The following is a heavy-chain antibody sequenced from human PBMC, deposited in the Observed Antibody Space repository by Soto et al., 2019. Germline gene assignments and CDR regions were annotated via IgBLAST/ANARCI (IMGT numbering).Heavy chain of an antibody. CDR3: ADSALLTVSEYFQH. Sequence: SQTLSLTCAISGDSVSSNSAAWNWIRQSPSRGLEWLGRTYYRSKWYNDYAVSVKSRITINPDTSKNQFSLQLNSVTPEDPAVYCCADSALLTVSEYFQHWGQGTLVAVSS. V-gene: IGHV6-1*01. CDR1: GDSVSSNSAA. CDR2: TYYRSKWYN. J-gene: IGHJ1*01. D-gene: IGHD3-16*01.